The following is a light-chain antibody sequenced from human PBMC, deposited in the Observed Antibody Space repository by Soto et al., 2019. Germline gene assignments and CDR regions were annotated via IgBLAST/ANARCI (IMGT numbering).Light chain of an antibody. J-gene: IGLJ2*01. V-gene: IGLV2-14*01. CDR1: DSDVGAYNY. CDR3: SSYTSSTTLVV. Sequence: QSALTQPASVSGSPGQSITISCTGTDSDVGAYNYVSWYQQHPGKAPKLLIYEVSNRPSGVSHRFSGSKSDSTASLTISGLQAEDEADYLCSSYTSSTTLVVFGGGTKLTVL. CDR2: EVS.